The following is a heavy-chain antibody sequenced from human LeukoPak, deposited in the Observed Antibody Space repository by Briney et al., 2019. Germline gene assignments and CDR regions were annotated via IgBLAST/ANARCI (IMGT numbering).Heavy chain of an antibody. V-gene: IGHV3-64D*09. D-gene: IGHD1-14*01. CDR1: GFTFSSYA. J-gene: IGHJ4*02. CDR2: ISSNGGST. CDR3: VKPQPGGGFDY. Sequence: GGSLRLSCSVSGFTFSSYAMHWVRQAPGKGLEYVSAISSNGGSTYYADSVKGRFTISRDNSKNTLYLQISSLRAEDTAVYYCVKPQPGGGFDYWGQGTLVTVSS.